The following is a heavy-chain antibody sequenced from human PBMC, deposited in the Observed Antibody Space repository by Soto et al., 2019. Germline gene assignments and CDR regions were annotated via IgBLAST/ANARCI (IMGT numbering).Heavy chain of an antibody. J-gene: IGHJ4*02. CDR1: GGSISSYY. V-gene: IGHV4-59*01. CDR3: ARVVRGGYCSGGSCYSVDY. CDR2: IYYSGST. Sequence: QVQLQESGPGLVKPSETLSLTCTVSGGSISSYYWSWIRQPPGKGLEWIGYIYYSGSTNYNPSLTSRVTISVDTSKNPFSLKLSSVTAADTAVYYCARVVRGGYCSGGSCYSVDYWGQGTLVTVSS. D-gene: IGHD2-15*01.